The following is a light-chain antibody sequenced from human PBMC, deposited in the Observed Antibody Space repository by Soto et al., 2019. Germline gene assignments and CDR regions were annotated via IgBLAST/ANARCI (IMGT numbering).Light chain of an antibody. J-gene: IGLJ1*01. Sequence: QAVVTQSRSVSGSPGQSVTISCTGTSSDVGGYNDVSWYQQHPGDAPKFIIYADSKRPAGVPDHFSGSKSGTTASLTISGLQADEEADYYCFSYAGSYTYVFGTGTKVTVL. CDR3: FSYAGSYTYV. CDR2: ADS. CDR1: SSDVGGYND. V-gene: IGLV2-11*01.